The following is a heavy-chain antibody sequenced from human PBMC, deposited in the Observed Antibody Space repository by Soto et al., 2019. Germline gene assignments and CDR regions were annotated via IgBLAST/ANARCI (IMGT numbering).Heavy chain of an antibody. CDR1: GGSFSSSSHY. Sequence: QLQLQESGPGLVKPSETLSLTCTVFGGSFSSSSHYWCWIRQPPGKGLEWLGSMFYFGSTYYNTSIEIRVTIHVDPSKNQFSLKLSSVTAADTAVYYCARHHFYCTGGSCYLQAYHYYGLDVWGQGTTVTVSS. V-gene: IGHV4-39*01. D-gene: IGHD2-15*01. CDR3: ARHHFYCTGGSCYLQAYHYYGLDV. J-gene: IGHJ6*02. CDR2: MFYFGST.